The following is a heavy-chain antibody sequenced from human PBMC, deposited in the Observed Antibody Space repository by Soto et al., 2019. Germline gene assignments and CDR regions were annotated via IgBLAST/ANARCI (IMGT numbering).Heavy chain of an antibody. CDR1: GYTFTSYY. CDR3: ARVGSSSRDYYYVYGMDV. D-gene: IGHD6-13*01. Sequence: QVQLVQSGAEVKKPGASVKVSCKASGYTFTSYYMHWVRQAPGQGIEWMGLINPSGGSTSYAQKCQGRVTMTRDTSTSTVYMELSRLRSEDTAVYYCARVGSSSRDYYYVYGMDVWGQGTTVTVSS. J-gene: IGHJ6*02. CDR2: INPSGGST. V-gene: IGHV1-46*01.